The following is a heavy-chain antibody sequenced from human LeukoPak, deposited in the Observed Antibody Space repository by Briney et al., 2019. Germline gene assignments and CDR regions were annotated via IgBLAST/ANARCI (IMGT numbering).Heavy chain of an antibody. J-gene: IGHJ3*02. CDR2: INHSGST. D-gene: IGHD3-10*01. Sequence: SETLSLTCAVYGGSFSGYYWSWIRQPSGKGLEWIGEINHSGSTNYNPSLKSRVTISVDTSKNQFSLKLSSVTAADTAVYYCARGPYRVTMVRGGPGAFDIWGQGTMVTVSS. CDR3: ARGPYRVTMVRGGPGAFDI. CDR1: GGSFSGYY. V-gene: IGHV4-34*01.